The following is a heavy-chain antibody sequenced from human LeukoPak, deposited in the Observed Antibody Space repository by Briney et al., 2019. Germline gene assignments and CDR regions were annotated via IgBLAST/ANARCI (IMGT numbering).Heavy chain of an antibody. V-gene: IGHV1-2*02. D-gene: IGHD6-13*01. CDR1: GYTFTGYY. CDR3: ARARHSSSWYWFDP. CDR2: INPNSGGT. Sequence: ASVKVSCKASGYTFTGYYMHWVRQAPGQGLEWMGWINPNSGGTNYAQKFQGRVTMTRDTSISTAYMELSRLRSDDTAVYYCARARHSSSWYWFDPWGQGTLVTVSS. J-gene: IGHJ5*02.